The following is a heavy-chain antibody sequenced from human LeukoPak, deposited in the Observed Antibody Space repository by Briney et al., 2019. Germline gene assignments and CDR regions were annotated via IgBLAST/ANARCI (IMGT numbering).Heavy chain of an antibody. J-gene: IGHJ1*01. D-gene: IGHD6-13*01. CDR3: AREEYDAAAGTKYFQH. CDR2: INPSYGST. Sequence: ASVKVSFKASGYTFTSYYMHWVRQAPGQGLEWMGIINPSYGSTSYAQKFQGRVTMTRDTSTSTVYMGLSSLRSEDTAVYYCAREEYDAAAGTKYFQHWGQGTLVTASS. CDR1: GYTFTSYY. V-gene: IGHV1-46*01.